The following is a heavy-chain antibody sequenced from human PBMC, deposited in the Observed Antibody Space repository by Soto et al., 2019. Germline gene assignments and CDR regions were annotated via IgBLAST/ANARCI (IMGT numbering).Heavy chain of an antibody. CDR3: TRHGGSYYVAGYYYGMDV. V-gene: IGHV3-30*03. J-gene: IGHJ6*02. CDR2: ISYDGSNK. CDR1: GFTFSSYG. Sequence: GGSLRLSCAASGFTFSSYGMHWVRQAPGKGLEWVAVISYDGSNKYYADSVKGRFTISRDNSKNRLYLQMNSLKTEDTAVYYCTRHGGSYYVAGYYYGMDVWGQGTTVTVSS. D-gene: IGHD1-26*01.